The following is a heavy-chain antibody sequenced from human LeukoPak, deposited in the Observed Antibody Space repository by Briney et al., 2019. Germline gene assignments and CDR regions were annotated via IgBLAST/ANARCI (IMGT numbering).Heavy chain of an antibody. CDR2: IIPIFGTA. V-gene: IGHV1-69*13. CDR1: GGTFSSYA. CDR3: AREGHSVFDY. J-gene: IGHJ4*02. D-gene: IGHD6-13*01. Sequence: GASVKVSCKASGGTFSSYAISWVRQAPGQGLEWMGGIIPIFGTASYAQKFQGRVTITADESTSTAYMELSSLRSEDTAVYYCAREGHSVFDYWGQGTLVTVSS.